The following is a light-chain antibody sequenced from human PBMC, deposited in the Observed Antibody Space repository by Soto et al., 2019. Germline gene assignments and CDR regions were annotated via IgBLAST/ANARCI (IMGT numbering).Light chain of an antibody. V-gene: IGKV3-15*01. CDR3: QQYNKWPIT. J-gene: IGKJ5*01. CDR2: RAS. CDR1: QSVRSN. Sequence: EIVMTQSPATLSVSPGEGAPLSCRASQSVRSNVAWYYQKPGQAPRLLIYRASSRAAGLPDRFSGSGSETEFTLTISTLQSEDFAVYYCQQYNKWPITFGQGTRLEIK.